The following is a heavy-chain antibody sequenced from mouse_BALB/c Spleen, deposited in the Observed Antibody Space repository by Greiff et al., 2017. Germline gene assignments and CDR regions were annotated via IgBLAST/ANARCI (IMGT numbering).Heavy chain of an antibody. J-gene: IGHJ3*01. D-gene: IGHD2-4*01. CDR3: ARNYDYDGGFAY. CDR2: ISYSGST. Sequence: EVKLMESGPGLVKPSQSLSLTCTVTGYSITSDYAWNWIRQFPGNKLEWMGYISYSGSTSYNPSLKSRISITRDTSKNQFFLQLNSVTTEDTATYYCARNYDYDGGFAYWGQGTLVTVSA. CDR1: GYSITSDYA. V-gene: IGHV3-2*02.